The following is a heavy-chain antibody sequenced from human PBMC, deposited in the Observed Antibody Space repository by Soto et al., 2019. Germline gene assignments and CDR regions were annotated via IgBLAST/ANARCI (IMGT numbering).Heavy chain of an antibody. D-gene: IGHD2-8*01. J-gene: IGHJ6*02. CDR2: IKQDGSEK. V-gene: IGHV3-7*01. CDR1: GFTFRDYW. Sequence: GGSLRLSCAASGFTFRDYWMSWVRQAPGKGLEWVATIKQDGSEKYYVDSVEGRFTISRDNAKNSLYLQMNSLRAEDSALYYCASNRVLPLAYGIQDYYGMDVCGQRTRVTVSS. CDR3: ASNRVLPLAYGIQDYYGMDV.